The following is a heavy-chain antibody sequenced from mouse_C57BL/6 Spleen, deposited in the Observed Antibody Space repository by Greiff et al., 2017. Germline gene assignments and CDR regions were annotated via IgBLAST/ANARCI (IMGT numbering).Heavy chain of an antibody. CDR1: GYTFTGYW. CDR3: ARGGSSGNYRGDYFDY. D-gene: IGHD2-1*01. J-gene: IGHJ2*01. CDR2: ILPGSGST. V-gene: IGHV1-9*01. Sequence: QVQLKQSGAELMKPGASVKLSCKATGYTFTGYWLEWVKQRPGHGLEWIGEILPGSGSTNYNEKFKGKATFTADTSSNTAYMQLSRLTTEDSAIYYCARGGSSGNYRGDYFDYWGQGTTLTVSS.